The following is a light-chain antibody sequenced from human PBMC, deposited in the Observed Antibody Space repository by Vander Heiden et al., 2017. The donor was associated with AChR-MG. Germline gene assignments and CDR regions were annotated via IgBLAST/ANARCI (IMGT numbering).Light chain of an antibody. J-gene: IGKJ5*01. V-gene: IGKV3-11*01. CDR1: QSVSSY. CDR2: DAS. CDR3: QQRSNWPPIT. Sequence: TVSSRASQSVSSYLAWYQQKPGQAPRLLIYDASNRATGIPARFSGSGSGTDFTLTISSLEPEDFAVYYCQQRSNWPPITFGQGTRLEIK.